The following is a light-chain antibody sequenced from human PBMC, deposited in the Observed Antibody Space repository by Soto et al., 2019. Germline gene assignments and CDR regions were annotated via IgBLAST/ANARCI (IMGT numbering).Light chain of an antibody. V-gene: IGKV3-15*01. Sequence: DIVMTQSPATLSVAPGEIVTFSCSASQGVSRKLAWYQHKPGQAPRLLISGASTGATGIPARFRSSGSGTEFTLTISSLQPDDFATYYCQNYNSYFRKFGQGTKVDIK. CDR1: QGVSRK. CDR3: QNYNSYFRK. J-gene: IGKJ1*01. CDR2: GAS.